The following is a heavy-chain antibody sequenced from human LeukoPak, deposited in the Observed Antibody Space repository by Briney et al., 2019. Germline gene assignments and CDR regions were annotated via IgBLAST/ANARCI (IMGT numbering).Heavy chain of an antibody. CDR1: GGSISSGSYY. V-gene: IGHV4-61*02. Sequence: SETLSLTCTVSGGSISSGSYYWSWIRQPAGKGLEWIGRIYTSGSTNYNPPLKSRVTISVDTSKNQFSLKLSSVTAADTAVYYCARERNRAAADWGQGTMVTVSS. D-gene: IGHD6-13*01. J-gene: IGHJ3*01. CDR3: ARERNRAAAD. CDR2: IYTSGST.